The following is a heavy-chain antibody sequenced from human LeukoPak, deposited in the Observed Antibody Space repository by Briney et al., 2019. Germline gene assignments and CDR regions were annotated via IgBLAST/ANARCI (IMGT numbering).Heavy chain of an antibody. Sequence: PSETLSLTCAVYGGSFSDYYWGWIRQPPGKGLEWIGEINHSGSTNYNPSLKSRVTISVDTSKNQFSLKLSSVTAADTAVYYCARGQGTTDRNFDYWGQGTLVTVSS. CDR3: ARGQGTTDRNFDY. CDR2: INHSGST. CDR1: GGSFSDYY. J-gene: IGHJ4*02. V-gene: IGHV4-34*01. D-gene: IGHD4-11*01.